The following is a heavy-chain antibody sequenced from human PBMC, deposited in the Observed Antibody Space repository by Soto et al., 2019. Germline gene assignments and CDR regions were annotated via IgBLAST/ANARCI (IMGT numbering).Heavy chain of an antibody. CDR3: ARDDLLCEGGRCYGVPLEV. V-gene: IGHV3-66*01. D-gene: IGHD2-15*01. Sequence: GGSLRLSCAASGFTVSSKYMSWVRQAPGKGLEWVSLIQSGGPTYYADSVKGRFTISRDTSENTVHLQMDSLRAEDTAVYYCARDDLLCEGGRCYGVPLEVWGKGTTVTVSS. CDR2: IQSGGPT. CDR1: GFTVSSKY. J-gene: IGHJ6*04.